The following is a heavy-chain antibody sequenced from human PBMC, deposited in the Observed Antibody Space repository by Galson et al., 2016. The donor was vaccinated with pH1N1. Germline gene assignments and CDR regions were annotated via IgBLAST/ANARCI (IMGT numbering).Heavy chain of an antibody. J-gene: IGHJ3*02. V-gene: IGHV2-70*17. Sequence: PALVKPTQTLTLTCTFSGFSLSGSGLSVSWIRQPPGKALEWLARIDWDDDKFYSTSLQTRLTISKDTSKNQVAITMTNMDPVDTATYYCARTKRRGGWAFDIWGQGTIITVSS. CDR3: ARTKRRGGWAFDI. CDR1: GFSLSGSGLS. D-gene: IGHD6-19*01. CDR2: IDWDDDK.